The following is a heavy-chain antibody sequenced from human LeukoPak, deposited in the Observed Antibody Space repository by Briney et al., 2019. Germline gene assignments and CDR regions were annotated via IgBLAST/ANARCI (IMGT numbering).Heavy chain of an antibody. V-gene: IGHV5-51*01. J-gene: IGHJ4*02. CDR1: GSSFTSYW. D-gene: IGHD4-17*01. Sequence: GESLQTSCQGSGSSFTSYWIGWVRQLPGKGLEWMGIIYPGDSDTRYSPSFQGQVTISADKSISTAYLQWSSLKASDTAMYYCARLPVTTPFDYWGQGTLVTVSS. CDR3: ARLPVTTPFDY. CDR2: IYPGDSDT.